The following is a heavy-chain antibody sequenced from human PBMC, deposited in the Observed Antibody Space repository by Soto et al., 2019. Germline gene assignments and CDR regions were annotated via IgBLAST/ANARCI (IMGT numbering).Heavy chain of an antibody. D-gene: IGHD4-4*01. CDR1: GFSLSTSGVG. CDR2: TYWDDDK. V-gene: IGHV2-5*02. Sequence: QITLKESGPTLVKPTQTLTLTCTFSGFSLSTSGVGVGWVRQPPGKALEWLGLTYWDDDKRYSPSLKSRLTITVDTSTNQVVLTMTNMDPEDTATYYCTHRDNYIDAWDYWGQGTLVTVSS. J-gene: IGHJ4*02. CDR3: THRDNYIDAWDY.